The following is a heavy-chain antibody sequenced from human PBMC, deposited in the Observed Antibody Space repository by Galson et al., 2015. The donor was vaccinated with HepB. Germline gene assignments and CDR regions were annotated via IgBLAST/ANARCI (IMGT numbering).Heavy chain of an antibody. Sequence: SVKVSCKASGDTFSSYIIRWVRQAPGQGLEWMGRIIPILGLANHAQKFQGRVTITADKSTRTAYMELSSLRSEDTAVYYCARGKYYYDSSGRPDYYSYGMDVWGQGTTVTSP. J-gene: IGHJ6*02. CDR3: ARGKYYYDSSGRPDYYSYGMDV. V-gene: IGHV1-69*02. CDR2: IIPILGLA. D-gene: IGHD3-22*01. CDR1: GDTFSSYI.